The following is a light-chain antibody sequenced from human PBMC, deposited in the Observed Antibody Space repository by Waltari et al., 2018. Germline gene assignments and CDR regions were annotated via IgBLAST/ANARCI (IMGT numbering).Light chain of an antibody. V-gene: IGLV2-14*01. CDR2: EVS. J-gene: IGLJ3*02. CDR1: SSDVGTYNY. Sequence: QSALTQPASVSGSPGQSITISCTGTSSDVGTYNYFSWYQQNPDKAPKLMIYEVSYRPSGVSSRFSGSKSGNTASLTISGLQAEDEADYYCSLYISSSTYWVFGGGTKLTVL. CDR3: SLYISSSTYWV.